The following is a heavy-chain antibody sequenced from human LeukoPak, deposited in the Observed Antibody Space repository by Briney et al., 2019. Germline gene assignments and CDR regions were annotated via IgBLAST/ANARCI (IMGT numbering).Heavy chain of an antibody. CDR1: GFTFDDYA. Sequence: GGSLRLPCAASGFTFDDYAMHWVRQAPGKGLEWVSGISWNSGSIGYADSVKGRFTISRDNAKNSLYLQMNSLRAEDTALYYCAKDSDSGSYSSLDYWGQGTLVTVSS. V-gene: IGHV3-9*01. D-gene: IGHD1-26*01. CDR3: AKDSDSGSYSSLDY. CDR2: ISWNSGSI. J-gene: IGHJ4*02.